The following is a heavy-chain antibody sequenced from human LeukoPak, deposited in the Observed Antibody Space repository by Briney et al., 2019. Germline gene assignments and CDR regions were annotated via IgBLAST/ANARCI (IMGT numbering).Heavy chain of an antibody. CDR1: GFTFSSYE. J-gene: IGHJ3*01. Sequence: PGGSLRLSCAASGFTFSSYEMNWVRQAPGKGLEWVSTITATTRSTSYADSVKGRFTISRDNSKRTLYLQMSSLRVEDTAMYYCAKDPNGDYVGAFDFWGQGTLVSVSS. CDR3: AKDPNGDYVGAFDF. V-gene: IGHV3-23*01. D-gene: IGHD4-23*01. CDR2: ITATTRST.